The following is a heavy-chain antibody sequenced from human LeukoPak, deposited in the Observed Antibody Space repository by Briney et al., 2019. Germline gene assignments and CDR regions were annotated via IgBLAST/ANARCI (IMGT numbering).Heavy chain of an antibody. CDR1: GFTFSSYS. CDR3: AREGDYDAFDI. CDR2: ISSSSSYI. D-gene: IGHD4-17*01. J-gene: IGHJ3*02. V-gene: IGHV3-21*01. Sequence: GGSLRLSCAASGFTFSSYSMNWVRQAPGKGLEWVSSISSSSSYIYYADSVEGRFTISRDNAKNSLYLQMNSLRAEDTAVYYCAREGDYDAFDIWSQGTMVTVSS.